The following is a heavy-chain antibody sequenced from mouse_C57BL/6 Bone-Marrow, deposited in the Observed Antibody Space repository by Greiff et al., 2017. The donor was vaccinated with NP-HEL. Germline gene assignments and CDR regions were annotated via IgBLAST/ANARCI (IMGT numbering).Heavy chain of an antibody. J-gene: IGHJ4*01. CDR3: AGRRSKGYDYAMDY. Sequence: QVQLQQPGTELVKPGASVTLSCKASGYTFTSYWMHWVKQRPGQGLAWIGNINPSNGGTNYTEKFTSKATLTVDKSSSTAYMQLSSLTSEDYAVYYCAGRRSKGYDYAMDYWGQGTSVTVSS. CDR2: INPSNGGT. CDR1: GYTFTSYW. D-gene: IGHD1-1*01. V-gene: IGHV1-53*01.